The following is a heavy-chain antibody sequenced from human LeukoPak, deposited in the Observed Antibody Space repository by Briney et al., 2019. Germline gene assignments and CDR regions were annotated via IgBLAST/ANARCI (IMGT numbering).Heavy chain of an antibody. CDR1: GFTFSSYA. CDR2: ISGSGGST. Sequence: GGSLRLSCAASGFTFSSYAMSWVRQAPGKGLEWVSAISGSGGSTYYADSVKGRFTISRDNSKNSLYLQMNNLRDDDTAVYYCARDQGMVNDAFDVWGQGTLVTVSS. CDR3: ARDQGMVNDAFDV. D-gene: IGHD4/OR15-4a*01. J-gene: IGHJ3*01. V-gene: IGHV3-23*01.